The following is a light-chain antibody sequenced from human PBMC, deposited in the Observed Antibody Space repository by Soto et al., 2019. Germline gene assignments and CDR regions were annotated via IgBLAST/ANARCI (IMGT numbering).Light chain of an antibody. CDR2: NDD. Sequence: QAVVTQPPSVSGTPGLRVNISCSGGISNIGKDTVNWYQQLPGTAPKLLMFNDDKRPSGVPDRFSGSRSGTSASLAISGLQSGDEAVYFCSTWDDSLNGWVFGGGTKLTVL. V-gene: IGLV1-44*01. J-gene: IGLJ3*02. CDR1: ISNIGKDT. CDR3: STWDDSLNGWV.